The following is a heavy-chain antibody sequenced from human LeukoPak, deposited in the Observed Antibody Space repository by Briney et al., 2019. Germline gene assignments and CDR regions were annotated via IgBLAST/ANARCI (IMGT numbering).Heavy chain of an antibody. Sequence: EPGGSLRLSCTASGFTFGDYAMSWFRQAPGKGLEWVGFIRSKAYGGTTEYAASVKGRFTISRDDSKSIAYLQMNSLKTEDTAVYYCTRAESSSWYGYYFDYWGQGTLVTVSS. V-gene: IGHV3-49*03. J-gene: IGHJ4*02. CDR2: IRSKAYGGTT. CDR3: TRAESSSWYGYYFDY. D-gene: IGHD6-13*01. CDR1: GFTFGDYA.